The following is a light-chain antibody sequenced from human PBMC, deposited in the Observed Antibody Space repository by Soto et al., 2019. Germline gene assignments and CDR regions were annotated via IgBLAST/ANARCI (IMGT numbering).Light chain of an antibody. CDR1: QTVSSTY. CDR3: QLYGTSPL. V-gene: IGKV3-20*01. J-gene: IGKJ3*01. Sequence: EIVLTQSPVTLSLSPGESATLSCRASQTVSSTYLTWFQQRPGQPPRLLIYATSTRSTDVPDRFSGSGSGTDFTLTISGLEPEDFAMYYCQLYGTSPLFGPGTKVDIK. CDR2: ATS.